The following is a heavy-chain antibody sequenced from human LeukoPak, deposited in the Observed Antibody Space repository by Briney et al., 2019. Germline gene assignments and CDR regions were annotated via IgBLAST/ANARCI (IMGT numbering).Heavy chain of an antibody. Sequence: GGSLRLSCAASGFTFSSYAMSWVRQAPGKGLEWVSAISGSGASTYYADSVKGRFTISRDNSKNTLYLQMNSLRAEDTAVYYCATIFGVVIYAFDIWGQGTMVTVSS. J-gene: IGHJ3*02. CDR3: ATIFGVVIYAFDI. D-gene: IGHD3-3*01. V-gene: IGHV3-23*01. CDR2: ISGSGAST. CDR1: GFTFSSYA.